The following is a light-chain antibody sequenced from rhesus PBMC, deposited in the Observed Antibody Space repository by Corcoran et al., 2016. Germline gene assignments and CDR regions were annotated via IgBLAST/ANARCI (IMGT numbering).Light chain of an antibody. Sequence: DIQMTQSPSSLSASVGDRVTITCRASQGISNWLAWYQQKPGKPPKLLIYRASNLKTGVPSRFSGRGSGTAFTLTIRSLQPEDIASYYCQQHDNSPFTFGPGTKLDIK. CDR3: QQHDNSPFT. CDR2: RAS. J-gene: IGKJ3*01. CDR1: QGISNW. V-gene: IGKV1-69*01.